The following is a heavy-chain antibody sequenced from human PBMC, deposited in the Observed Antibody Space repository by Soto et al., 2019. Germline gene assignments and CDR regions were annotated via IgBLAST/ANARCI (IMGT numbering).Heavy chain of an antibody. CDR1: GLTFSVSA. V-gene: IGHV3-23*01. D-gene: IGHD1-20*01. J-gene: IGHJ4*02. Sequence: GGSLRLSCVASGLTFSVSAMTWVRQAPGKGLEWVSTTGISGRTTYYGDSVKGRFTVSRDNSKNTLDLQMSSLRAEDTAVYYCATVHNTSRSFNYWGRGTLVTVSS. CDR2: TGISGRTT. CDR3: ATVHNTSRSFNY.